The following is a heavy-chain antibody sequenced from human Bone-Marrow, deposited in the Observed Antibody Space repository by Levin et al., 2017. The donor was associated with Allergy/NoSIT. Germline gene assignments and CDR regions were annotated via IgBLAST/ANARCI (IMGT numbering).Heavy chain of an antibody. CDR2: ISSDGTNK. V-gene: IGHV3-30*04. Sequence: GESLKISCAASGFTFSNYAMHWVRQAPGKGLEWVAVISSDGTNKYYADSVKGRFTISRDNSRSTLYLQMNTLRPEDTAIYYSTGLTGHWGQGTLVTVSS. CDR3: TGLTGH. J-gene: IGHJ4*02. CDR1: GFTFSNYA. D-gene: IGHD3/OR15-3a*01.